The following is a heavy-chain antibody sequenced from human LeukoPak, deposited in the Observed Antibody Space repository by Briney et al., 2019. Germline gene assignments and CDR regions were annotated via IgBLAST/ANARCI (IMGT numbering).Heavy chain of an antibody. D-gene: IGHD6-19*01. V-gene: IGHV1-69*13. CDR2: IIPIFGTA. CDR3: ARVGGGGYSSGWLYYMDV. Sequence: SVKVSCKASGGTFSSYAISWVRQAPGQGLEWMGGIIPIFGTANYAQKFQGRVTITADESTSTAYMELSSLRSEDTAVYYCARVGGGGYSSGWLYYMDVWGKGTTVTVSS. J-gene: IGHJ6*03. CDR1: GGTFSSYA.